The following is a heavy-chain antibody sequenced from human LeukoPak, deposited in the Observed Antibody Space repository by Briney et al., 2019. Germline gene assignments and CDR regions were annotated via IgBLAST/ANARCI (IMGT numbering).Heavy chain of an antibody. CDR3: TTDRVPVGGYWGTNWFDP. CDR1: GFTFSNAW. V-gene: IGHV3-15*01. Sequence: AGGSLRLSCAASGFTFSNAWMNWVRQTPGKGLEWVGRIKSKTGGGTPDYAAPVKGRFTILRDDSKNTLYLQMNSLKIEDTAVYYCTTDRVPVGGYWGTNWFDPWGQGTLVTVSS. D-gene: IGHD3-22*01. J-gene: IGHJ5*02. CDR2: IKSKTGGGTP.